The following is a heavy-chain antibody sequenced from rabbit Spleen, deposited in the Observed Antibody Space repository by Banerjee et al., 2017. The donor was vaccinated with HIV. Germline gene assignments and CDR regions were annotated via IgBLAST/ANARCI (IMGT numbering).Heavy chain of an antibody. CDR1: GFSFNSGYD. Sequence: QSLEESGGGLVKPGASLTLTCKASGFSFNSGYDMCWVRQAPGKGLEWIACIDSGNRAYTFYATWATGRFTISKTSSTTVTLQMTSLTAADTATYFCARDTGTSFSTYGMDLWGQGTLVTVS. CDR3: ARDTGTSFSTYGMDL. J-gene: IGHJ6*01. V-gene: IGHV1S40*01. D-gene: IGHD8-1*01. CDR2: IDSGNRAYT.